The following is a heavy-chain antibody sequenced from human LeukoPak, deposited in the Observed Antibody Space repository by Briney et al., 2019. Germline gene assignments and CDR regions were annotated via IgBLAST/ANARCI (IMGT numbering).Heavy chain of an antibody. J-gene: IGHJ5*02. CDR3: ARDSGTTGEVKFDP. D-gene: IGHD3-10*01. V-gene: IGHV4-4*07. CDR1: GGSIRSY. Sequence: SETLSLTCTVSGGSIRSYWSWIRQPAGTGLEWIGRIYGSGSTDYNPSLTSRVTMSIDTSKNQFSLNLISVTAADTAVYYCARDSGTTGEVKFDPWGQGTLVTVSS. CDR2: IYGSGST.